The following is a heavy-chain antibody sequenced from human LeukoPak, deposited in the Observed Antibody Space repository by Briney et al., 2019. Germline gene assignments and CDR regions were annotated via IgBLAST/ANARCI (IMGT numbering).Heavy chain of an antibody. CDR3: ARDSPDSSCWYGSFDS. Sequence: GSLRLSCAASGFTLSSYWMSWVRQAPGQGLGWVANIKQDGSEKYYVDSGKGRFTISRDNAKNSLYLQMNSLRAEDTAVYYCARDSPDSSCWYGSFDSWGQGTPVTLSS. CDR2: IKQDGSEK. D-gene: IGHD6-19*01. J-gene: IGHJ4*02. V-gene: IGHV3-7*01. CDR1: GFTLSSYW.